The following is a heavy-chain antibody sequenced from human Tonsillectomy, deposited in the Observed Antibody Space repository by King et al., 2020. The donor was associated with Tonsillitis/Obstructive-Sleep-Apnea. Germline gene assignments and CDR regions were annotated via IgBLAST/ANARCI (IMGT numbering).Heavy chain of an antibody. Sequence: VQLVESGGGLVKPGGSLRLSCAASGFTFSDYYMSWIRQAPGKGLEWVSYISSSSSYTNYADSVKGRFTISRDNAKNSLYLKMNSLRAEDTAVYYCARGKETYYYDSSGYRCPDYWGQGTLVTVSS. D-gene: IGHD3-22*01. J-gene: IGHJ4*02. CDR1: GFTFSDYY. CDR2: ISSSSSYT. CDR3: ARGKETYYYDSSGYRCPDY. V-gene: IGHV3-11*06.